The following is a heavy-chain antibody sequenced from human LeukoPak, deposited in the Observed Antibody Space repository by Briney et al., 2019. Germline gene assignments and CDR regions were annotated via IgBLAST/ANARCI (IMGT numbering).Heavy chain of an antibody. V-gene: IGHV4-38-2*02. D-gene: IGHD3-10*01. CDR1: GYSISSGYY. CDR2: IYHSGKT. CDR3: AREGITYGSGSYYPHYYYYMDV. Sequence: PSETLSLTCTVSGYSISSGYYWGWIRQPPGKGLEWIGSIYHSGKTYYNPSLKSPVTISVDTSKNQFSLKLTSVTATDTAVYYCAREGITYGSGSYYPHYYYYMDVWGKGTTVTISS. J-gene: IGHJ6*03.